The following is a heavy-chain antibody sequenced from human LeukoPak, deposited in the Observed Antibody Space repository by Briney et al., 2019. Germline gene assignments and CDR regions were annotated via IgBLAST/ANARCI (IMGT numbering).Heavy chain of an antibody. V-gene: IGHV3-30-3*01. D-gene: IGHD3-22*01. CDR3: ARDREYYYDSSGSGGFDY. J-gene: IGHJ4*02. Sequence: PGRSLRLSCAASGFTFSSYAMHWVRQAPGKGLEWVAVISYDGSNKYYADSVKGRFTISRDNSKNTLYLQMNSLRAEDTAVYYCARDREYYYDSSGSGGFDYWGQGTLVTVSS. CDR1: GFTFSSYA. CDR2: ISYDGSNK.